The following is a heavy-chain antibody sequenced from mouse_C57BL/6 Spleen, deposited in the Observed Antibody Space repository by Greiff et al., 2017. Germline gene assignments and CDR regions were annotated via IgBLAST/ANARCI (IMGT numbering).Heavy chain of an antibody. CDR1: GYTFTSYW. CDR2: IYPGSGST. D-gene: IGHD2-14*01. Sequence: QVQLQQPGAELVKPGASVKMSCKASGYTFTSYWITWVKQRPGQGLEWIGDIYPGSGSTNYNEKFKSKATLTVDKSSSTAYMQLSSLTSEDSAVYYCARNNNSNNGYDMDYWGKGTTLTVSS. J-gene: IGHJ2*01. V-gene: IGHV1-55*01. CDR3: ARNNNSNNGYDMDY.